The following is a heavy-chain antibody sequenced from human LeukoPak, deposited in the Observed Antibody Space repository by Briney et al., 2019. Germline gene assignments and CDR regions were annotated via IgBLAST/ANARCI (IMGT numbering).Heavy chain of an antibody. J-gene: IGHJ3*02. Sequence: GGSLRLSCSASGFTFSSYRMKWGRQAPGKGLEWGSSISSSSSYIYYADSVKGRFTISRDNAKNSLYLQMNSLRAEDTAVYYCARDLIAVAGRDAFDIWGQGTMVTVSS. CDR3: ARDLIAVAGRDAFDI. V-gene: IGHV3-21*01. CDR2: ISSSSSYI. CDR1: GFTFSSYR. D-gene: IGHD6-19*01.